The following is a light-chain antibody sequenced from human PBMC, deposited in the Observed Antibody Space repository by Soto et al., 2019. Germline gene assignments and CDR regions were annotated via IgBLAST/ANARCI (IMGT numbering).Light chain of an antibody. CDR2: GAA. CDR3: QQLNSYPIT. J-gene: IGKJ5*01. Sequence: EIVMTQSPATLSVSPGERSTLSCRASQSVFSSLAWYQQKPGQAPRLLIYGAATRATGIPARFSGSGSGTEFTLTISSLQPEDFVTYYCQQLNSYPITFGQGTRLEIK. V-gene: IGKV3-15*01. CDR1: QSVFSS.